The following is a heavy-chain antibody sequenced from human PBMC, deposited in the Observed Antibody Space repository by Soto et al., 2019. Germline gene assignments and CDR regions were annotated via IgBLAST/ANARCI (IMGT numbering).Heavy chain of an antibody. J-gene: IGHJ5*02. V-gene: IGHV2-5*02. D-gene: IGHD3-3*01. CDR1: GFSLSTSGVG. CDR3: AHSSPFWSGLSPWMWKPSWFDP. CDR2: IYWDDDK. Sequence: SGPTLVNPTQTLTLTCTFSGFSLSTSGVGVGWIRQPPGKALEWLALIYWDDDKRYSPSLKSRLTITNDTSKNQVVLTMTNMDPVDTATYYCAHSSPFWSGLSPWMWKPSWFDPWGQGTLVTVSS.